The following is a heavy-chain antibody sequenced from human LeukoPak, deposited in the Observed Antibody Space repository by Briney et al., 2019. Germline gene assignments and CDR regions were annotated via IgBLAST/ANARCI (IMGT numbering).Heavy chain of an antibody. V-gene: IGHV3-23*01. D-gene: IGHD1-26*01. CDR3: AKSPSYSGSSSRFDY. J-gene: IGHJ4*02. CDR1: GFTFSSYA. CDR2: ISGSGGST. Sequence: GGSLRLSCAASGFTFSSYAMSWVRQAPGKGLEWVSAISGSGGSTYYADSVKGRFTISRDNSKNTLYLQMNSLRAEDTAVYYCAKSPSYSGSSSRFDYWGQGTLVTVSS.